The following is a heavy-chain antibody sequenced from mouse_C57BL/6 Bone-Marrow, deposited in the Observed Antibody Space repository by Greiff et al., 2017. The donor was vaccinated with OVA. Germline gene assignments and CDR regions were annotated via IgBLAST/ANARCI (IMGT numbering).Heavy chain of an antibody. Sequence: EVKVVESGGGLVKPGGSLKLSCAASGFTFSSYAMSWVRQTPEKRLEWVATISDGGSYTYYPDNVKGRFTISRDNAKNNLYLQMSHLKSEDTAMYYCARERDSSGYGSAMDYWGQGTSVTVSS. CDR3: ARERDSSGYGSAMDY. D-gene: IGHD3-2*02. CDR2: ISDGGSYT. J-gene: IGHJ4*01. CDR1: GFTFSSYA. V-gene: IGHV5-4*01.